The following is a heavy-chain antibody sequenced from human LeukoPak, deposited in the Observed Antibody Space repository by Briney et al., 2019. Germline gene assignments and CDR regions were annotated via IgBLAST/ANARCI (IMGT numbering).Heavy chain of an antibody. CDR3: TRSPRDGYHDAFDI. D-gene: IGHD5-24*01. Sequence: GAALQISCKGSGCRFTTYWIAWVRQMPGEGLEWRGIIYPGDSETRYSASFQGQVTISADKSTTTAYLQWGSLKASDTAMYYCTRSPRDGYHDAFDIWGQGTMVTVFS. CDR2: IYPGDSET. CDR1: GCRFTTYW. J-gene: IGHJ3*02. V-gene: IGHV5-51*01.